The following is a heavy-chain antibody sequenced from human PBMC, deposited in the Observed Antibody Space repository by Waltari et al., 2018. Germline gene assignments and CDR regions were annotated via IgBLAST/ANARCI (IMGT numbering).Heavy chain of an antibody. D-gene: IGHD2-2*01. CDR2: IYTSGST. Sequence: QVQLQESGPGLVKPSQTLSLTCTVSGGSISSGSYYWSWIRQPAGKGLEWIGRIYTSGSTNYNPPRKSRVTISVDTSKNQFSLKLSSVTAADTAVYYCARGVIVVVPAAIYYYGMDVWGQGTTVTVSS. J-gene: IGHJ6*02. CDR3: ARGVIVVVPAAIYYYGMDV. V-gene: IGHV4-61*02. CDR1: GGSISSGSYY.